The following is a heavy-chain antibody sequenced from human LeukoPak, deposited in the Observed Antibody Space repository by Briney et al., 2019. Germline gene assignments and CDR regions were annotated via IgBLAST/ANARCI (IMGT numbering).Heavy chain of an antibody. Sequence: ASVKVSCKASGYTFTSYYMHWLRQAPGQGLEWMGWINPNSGGTKYAQKFQGRVTMTRDTSISTAYMEVSRLRSDDTAVYYCATNPAATRGFDNWGQGTLVTVSS. J-gene: IGHJ4*02. CDR2: INPNSGGT. CDR3: ATNPAATRGFDN. V-gene: IGHV1-2*02. D-gene: IGHD2-2*01. CDR1: GYTFTSYY.